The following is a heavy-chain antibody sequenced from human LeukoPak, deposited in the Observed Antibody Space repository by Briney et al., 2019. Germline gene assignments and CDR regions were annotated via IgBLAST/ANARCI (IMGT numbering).Heavy chain of an antibody. Sequence: SETLSLTCSVSGASISSWYRSWIRQPAGKGLEWIGHISTSGSTRYNPSLKSRVTMSLDTSKNQFSLKLSSVTAADTAVYYCARNRDGYNSFDYWGQGTLVTVSS. CDR3: ARNRDGYNSFDY. J-gene: IGHJ4*02. CDR2: ISTSGST. CDR1: GASISSWY. V-gene: IGHV4-4*07. D-gene: IGHD5-24*01.